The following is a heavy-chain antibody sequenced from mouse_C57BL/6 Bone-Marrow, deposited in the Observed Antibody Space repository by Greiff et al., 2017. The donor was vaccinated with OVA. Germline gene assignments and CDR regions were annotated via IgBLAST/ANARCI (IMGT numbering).Heavy chain of an antibody. CDR1: GFTFGSYG. Sequence: EVKLMESGGDLVKPGGSLKLSCAASGFTFGSYGMSWVRQTPDKRLEWVATISSGGSYTYYPDSVKGRFTISRDNAKNTLYLQMSSLKSEDTAMYYCARYRGFAYWGQGTLVTVSA. CDR3: ARYRGFAY. V-gene: IGHV5-6*01. CDR2: ISSGGSYT. J-gene: IGHJ3*01.